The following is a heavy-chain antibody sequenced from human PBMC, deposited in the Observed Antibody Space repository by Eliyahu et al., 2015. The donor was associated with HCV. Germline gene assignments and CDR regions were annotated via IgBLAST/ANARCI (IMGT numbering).Heavy chain of an antibody. J-gene: IGHJ4*02. CDR3: ARFGFFDSSGIYHHDY. Sequence: EVQLVQSGEEVKKPGXSLKIXCXXXGXSXTTYWXGWVRQKPGKGLEWMGFIYPGDSDTKYSPSFQGQVTISADRSITTAYLQWSSLKASDTAMYYCARFGFFDSSGIYHHDYWGPGTLVTVSS. CDR1: GXSXTTYW. CDR2: IYPGDSDT. D-gene: IGHD3-22*01. V-gene: IGHV5-51*01.